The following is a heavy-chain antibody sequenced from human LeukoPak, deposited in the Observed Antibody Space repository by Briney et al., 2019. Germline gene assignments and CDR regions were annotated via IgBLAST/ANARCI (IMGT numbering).Heavy chain of an antibody. Sequence: SETLSLTCTVSGDSINNNNYYWGWIRQPPGKGLEWIGYIYYSGSTYYNPSLKSRVIISVDTSKSQFSLKLSSVTAADTAVYYCARAGAGVVHDYWGQGTLVTVSS. D-gene: IGHD3-10*01. CDR3: ARAGAGVVHDY. CDR1: GDSINNNNYY. CDR2: IYYSGST. J-gene: IGHJ4*02. V-gene: IGHV4-39*07.